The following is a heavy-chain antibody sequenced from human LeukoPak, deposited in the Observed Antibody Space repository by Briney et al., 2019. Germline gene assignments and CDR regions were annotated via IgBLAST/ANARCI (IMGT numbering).Heavy chain of an antibody. D-gene: IGHD3-22*01. CDR2: ISYDVINK. CDR3: ARGIENLGRLWYDSSEKEVNLFDY. Sequence: PGGSLRLSCAASGFTFSSYGMHWVRQAPGKGLEWVAVISYDVINKYYADSVKGRFTISRDNAKNSLYLQMNSLRAEDTAVYYCARGIENLGRLWYDSSEKEVNLFDYWGQGTLVTVSS. CDR1: GFTFSSYG. V-gene: IGHV3-30*03. J-gene: IGHJ4*02.